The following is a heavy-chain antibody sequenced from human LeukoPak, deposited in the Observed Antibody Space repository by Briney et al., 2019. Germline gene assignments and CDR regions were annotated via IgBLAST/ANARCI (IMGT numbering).Heavy chain of an antibody. D-gene: IGHD6-19*01. V-gene: IGHV1-18*01. CDR3: ARGPYSSGWYWFDP. CDR2: ISAYNGNT. J-gene: IGHJ5*02. CDR1: GYTFTSYG. Sequence: ASVKVSCKASGYTFTSYGISWVRQAPGQGLEWMGWISAYNGNTNYAQKLQGRVTMTTDTSTSTAYMELRSLRSDDTAVYCCARGPYSSGWYWFDPWGQGTLVTVSS.